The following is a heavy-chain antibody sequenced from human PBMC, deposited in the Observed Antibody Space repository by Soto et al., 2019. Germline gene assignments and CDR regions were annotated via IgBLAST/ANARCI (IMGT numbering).Heavy chain of an antibody. CDR1: GGSISSGDYC. J-gene: IGHJ6*02. CDR3: ARSNYVWGSYRHSLDV. CDR2: IYYSGST. D-gene: IGHD3-16*02. Sequence: SETLSLTWTVSGGSISSGDYCWSWIRQPPGKGLEWIGYIYYSGSTYYNPSLKSRVTISVDTSKNQFSLKLSSVTAADTAVYYCARSNYVWGSYRHSLDVWGQGTTVTVSS. V-gene: IGHV4-30-4*01.